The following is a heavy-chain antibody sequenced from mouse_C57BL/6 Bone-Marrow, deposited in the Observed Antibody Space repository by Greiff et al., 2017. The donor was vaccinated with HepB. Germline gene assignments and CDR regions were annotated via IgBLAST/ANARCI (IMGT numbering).Heavy chain of an antibody. D-gene: IGHD1-1*01. CDR1: GYTFTSYG. Sequence: QVHVKQSGAELARPGASVKLSCKASGYTFTSYGISWVKQRTGKGLEWIGEIYPRSGNTYYNEKFKGKATMTADKSSSTAYMELRSLTSEDSAVYFCARDPNYYGSSYGYWGQGTTLTVSS. J-gene: IGHJ2*01. V-gene: IGHV1-81*01. CDR2: IYPRSGNT. CDR3: ARDPNYYGSSYGY.